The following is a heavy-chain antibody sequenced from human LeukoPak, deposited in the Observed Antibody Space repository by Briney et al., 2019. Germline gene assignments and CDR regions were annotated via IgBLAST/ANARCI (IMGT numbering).Heavy chain of an antibody. CDR2: IYYSGTT. J-gene: IGHJ4*02. CDR1: GXSTSSYF. D-gene: IGHD2-15*01. Sequence: PSETLSLTCTVSGXSTSSYFWSWIRQPPGKGLEWIGYIYYSGTTNYNPSLKSRVTISVDTSKNQFSLRLSSVTAADTAVYYCAREPRSPGGRGRPFDFWGQGTLVTVSS. CDR3: AREPRSPGGRGRPFDF. V-gene: IGHV4-59*01.